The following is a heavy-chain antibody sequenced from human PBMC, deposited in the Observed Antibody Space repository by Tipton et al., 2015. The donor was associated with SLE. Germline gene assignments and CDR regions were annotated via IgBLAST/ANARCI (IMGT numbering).Heavy chain of an antibody. J-gene: IGHJ1*01. CDR3: ARWPIIAVAGTWGPAEYFQH. Sequence: SLRLSCAASGFTVSSNYMSWVRQAPGKGLEWVSVIYSGGSTYYADSVKGRFTISRDNSKNTLYLQMNSLRAEDTAVYYCARWPIIAVAGTWGPAEYFQHWGQGTRVTVSS. CDR1: GFTVSSNY. D-gene: IGHD6-19*01. CDR2: IYSGGST. V-gene: IGHV3-66*02.